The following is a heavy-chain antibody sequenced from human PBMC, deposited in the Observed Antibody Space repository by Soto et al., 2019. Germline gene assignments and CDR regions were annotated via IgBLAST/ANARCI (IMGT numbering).Heavy chain of an antibody. D-gene: IGHD3-22*01. Sequence: ASVKVSCTAPGYTFTRYGISWARQATGQGLEWMGWISAYNGNTNYAQTPQGRVTMTTDTSTSTAYMELRSLRSDDTAVYYCARVWRYYDNSCYSPNDYWGQGTLVTVSS. J-gene: IGHJ4*02. CDR1: GYTFTRYG. V-gene: IGHV1-18*01. CDR3: ARVWRYYDNSCYSPNDY. CDR2: ISAYNGNT.